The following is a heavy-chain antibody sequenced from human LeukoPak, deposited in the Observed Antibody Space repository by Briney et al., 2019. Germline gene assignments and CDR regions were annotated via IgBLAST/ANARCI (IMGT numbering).Heavy chain of an antibody. V-gene: IGHV3-7*01. CDR1: GFNFSNYW. D-gene: IGHD5-12*01. CDR2: INQDATKE. J-gene: IGHJ4*02. CDR3: VRDGGVSGYDLLDY. Sequence: GGSLRLSCAASGFNFSNYWVTWVRQAPGKGLEWVGVINQDATKEYYMDSVKARFTISRDNAKNSVSLQMNSLRAEDTAVYYCVRDGGVSGYDLLDYWGQGTLVTVSS.